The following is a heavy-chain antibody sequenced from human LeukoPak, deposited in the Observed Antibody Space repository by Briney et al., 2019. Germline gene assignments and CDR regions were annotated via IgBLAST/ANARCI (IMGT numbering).Heavy chain of an antibody. CDR3: ARGPVLLWFGELSG. CDR2: IYYSGST. Sequence: SETLSLTCTVSGGAISNYYWSWIRQPPGKGLEWIGYIYYSGSTNYNPSLKSRVTISVDTSKNQFSLKLSSVTAADTAVYYCARGPVLLWFGELSGWGQGTLVTVSS. V-gene: IGHV4-59*12. J-gene: IGHJ4*02. D-gene: IGHD3-10*01. CDR1: GGAISNYY.